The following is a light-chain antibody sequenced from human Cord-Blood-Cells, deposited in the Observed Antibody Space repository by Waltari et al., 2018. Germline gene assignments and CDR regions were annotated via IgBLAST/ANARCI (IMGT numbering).Light chain of an antibody. CDR2: QDS. V-gene: IGLV3-1*01. J-gene: IGLJ3*02. CDR3: QAWDSSTWV. Sequence: SYALTQPPSVSVSPGQTASITCSGDTLGDKYACWYQQKPGQSPVLVIYQDSKRPSGIPERFSGSNSGNTATLTISGTQAMDEADYYCQAWDSSTWVFGGGTKLTVL. CDR1: TLGDKY.